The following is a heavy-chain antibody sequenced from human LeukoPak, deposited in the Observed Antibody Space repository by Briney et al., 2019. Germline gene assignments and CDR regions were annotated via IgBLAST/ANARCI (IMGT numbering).Heavy chain of an antibody. Sequence: PGGSLRLSCAASGFTFDDYAMHWVRQAPGKGLEWVSGISWNSGSIGYADSVKGRFTISRDNAKNSLYLQMNSLRAEDMALYYCAKGIFAVTTTPFDYWGQGTLVTVSS. V-gene: IGHV3-9*03. D-gene: IGHD4-11*01. CDR1: GFTFDDYA. CDR3: AKGIFAVTTTPFDY. CDR2: ISWNSGSI. J-gene: IGHJ4*02.